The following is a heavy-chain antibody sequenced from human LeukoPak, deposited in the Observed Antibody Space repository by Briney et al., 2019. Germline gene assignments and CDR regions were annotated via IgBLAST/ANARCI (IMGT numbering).Heavy chain of an antibody. CDR1: GFTFSSYT. CDR3: ASSWDY. V-gene: IGHV3-21*01. CDR2: ISSSSDYI. Sequence: KTGGSLRLSCAASGFTFSSYTMNWVRQAPGKGLEWVSSISSSSDYIYYPDSVKGRFTISRDNAKNSLYLQMNDLRADDTAVYYCASSWDYWGRGTLVTVSS. J-gene: IGHJ4*02. D-gene: IGHD2-15*01.